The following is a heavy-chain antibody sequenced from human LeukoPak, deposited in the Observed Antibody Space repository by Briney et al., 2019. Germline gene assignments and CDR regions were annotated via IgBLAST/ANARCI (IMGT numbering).Heavy chain of an antibody. Sequence: SETLSLTCTVSGYSISSGYYWGWIRQPPGKGLEWIGSIYHSGSTYYNPSLKSRVTISVDTSKNQFSLKLSSVTAADTAVYYCARVSGGIVVVPAAIGPAFDYWGQGTLVTVSS. CDR2: IYHSGST. V-gene: IGHV4-38-2*02. CDR1: GYSISSGYY. D-gene: IGHD2-2*01. J-gene: IGHJ4*02. CDR3: ARVSGGIVVVPAAIGPAFDY.